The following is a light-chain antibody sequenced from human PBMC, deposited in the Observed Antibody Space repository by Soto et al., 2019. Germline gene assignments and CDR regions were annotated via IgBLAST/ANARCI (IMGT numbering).Light chain of an antibody. J-gene: IGKJ1*01. Sequence: EIVMTQSPATLSVSPGERATLSCRASQSVSRNLAWYQQKPGQAPRLLIYGASTRANGIPARFSGSGSGTEFTLTISSRQSEDFAIYYCQQYNNWPPWTFGQGTKVEIK. CDR3: QQYNNWPPWT. CDR1: QSVSRN. V-gene: IGKV3-15*01. CDR2: GAS.